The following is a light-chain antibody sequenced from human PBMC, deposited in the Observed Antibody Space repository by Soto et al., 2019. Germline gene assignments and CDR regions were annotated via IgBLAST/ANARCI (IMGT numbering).Light chain of an antibody. V-gene: IGLV3-21*02. CDR2: DAS. CDR1: NIGSKS. Sequence: SSVLTHSPSVSVAPGHTVSITRGRYNIGSKSVHWYQQKPGQAPVLVVYDASDRRSGIPERFSDSNSGNTDTLTITRVEAGDEADYHCLVWDSMSEHDGVGTGTKVTV. J-gene: IGLJ1*01. CDR3: LVWDSMSEHDG.